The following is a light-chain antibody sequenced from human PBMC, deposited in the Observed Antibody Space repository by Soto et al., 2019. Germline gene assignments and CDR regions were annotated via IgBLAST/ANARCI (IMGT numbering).Light chain of an antibody. CDR2: AAS. CDR3: QQRNKWPLLFT. V-gene: IGKV3-11*01. Sequence: EIVLAQSPATLSLSPGEKATLSCRASQSVSNNLAWYQQKPGQAPRLLIYAASKRATGIPARFSGSGSGTDFTLTISSREPEDFAVYYCQQRNKWPLLFTFGPGTKVDIK. CDR1: QSVSNN. J-gene: IGKJ3*01.